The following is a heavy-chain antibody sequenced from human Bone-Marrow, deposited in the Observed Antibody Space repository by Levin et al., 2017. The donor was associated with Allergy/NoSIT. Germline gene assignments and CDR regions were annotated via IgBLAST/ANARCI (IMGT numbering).Heavy chain of an antibody. J-gene: IGHJ4*02. CDR3: VREVSHYGSGSYQEYYFDY. V-gene: IGHV3-11*01. CDR2: ISTSGSII. CDR1: GFTFSDYY. Sequence: GGSLRLSCAASGFTFSDYYMSWIRQAPGKGLEWVSYISTSGSIIYYADFVKGRFTISRDNAKNSLYLQMNSLRAEDTAVYYCVREVSHYGSGSYQEYYFDYWGQGTLVTVSS. D-gene: IGHD3-10*01.